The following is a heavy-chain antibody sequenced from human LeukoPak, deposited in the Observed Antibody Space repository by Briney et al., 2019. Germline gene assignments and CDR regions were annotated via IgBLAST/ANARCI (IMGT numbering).Heavy chain of an antibody. CDR1: GFTFSDYS. Sequence: PGGPLRLSCAVSGFTFSDYSMIWVRQAPGRGLEFVSSMSGGGSYIFYADSLKGRFTVSRDNAKGSLYLQMNSLRAEDTAVYYCAKGDHASSWYTAIDYWGQGALVTVSS. V-gene: IGHV3-21*01. CDR3: AKGDHASSWYTAIDY. J-gene: IGHJ4*02. D-gene: IGHD6-13*01. CDR2: MSGGGSYI.